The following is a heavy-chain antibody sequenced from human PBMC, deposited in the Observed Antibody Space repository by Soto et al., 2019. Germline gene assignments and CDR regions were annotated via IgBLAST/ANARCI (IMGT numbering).Heavy chain of an antibody. D-gene: IGHD6-19*01. CDR3: VRGGPVAGPTSSEAYHPFDF. J-gene: IGHJ4*02. Sequence: QVQLVQSGAEVKKPGASVEVSCKTSGYTFSDHHTHWVRQAPGQGLEWMGWINPNSGGTGYAEKFQGRVTMTRETSISTAYMKLNRLNSDDTAVYYCVRGGPVAGPTSSEAYHPFDFWGQGTLVTVSS. V-gene: IGHV1-2*02. CDR1: GYTFSDHH. CDR2: INPNSGGT.